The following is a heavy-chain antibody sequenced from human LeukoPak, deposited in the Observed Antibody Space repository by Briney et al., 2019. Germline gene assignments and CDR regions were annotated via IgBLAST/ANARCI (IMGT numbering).Heavy chain of an antibody. Sequence: GASVRVSCKASGYTFTSYGISWVRQAPGQGLEWVGWISAYNGNTNYAQKLQGRVTMTTDTSTSTAYMELRSLRSDDTAVYYCARGVGYYDSSGYSLYWGQGTLVTVSS. J-gene: IGHJ4*02. CDR2: ISAYNGNT. CDR3: ARGVGYYDSSGYSLY. D-gene: IGHD3-22*01. CDR1: GYTFTSYG. V-gene: IGHV1-18*01.